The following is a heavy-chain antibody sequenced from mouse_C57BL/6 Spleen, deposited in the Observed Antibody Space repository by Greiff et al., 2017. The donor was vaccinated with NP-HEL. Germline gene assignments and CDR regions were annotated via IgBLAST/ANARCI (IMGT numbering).Heavy chain of an antibody. J-gene: IGHJ3*01. Sequence: QVQLQQPGAELVMPGASVKLSCKASGSTFTSYWMHWVKQRPGQGLEWIGEIDPSDSYTNYNQKFKGKSTLPVDKSSSTAYMQLSSLTSEDSAVYYCARYYDGSSYWFAYWGQGTLVTVSA. D-gene: IGHD1-1*01. V-gene: IGHV1-69*01. CDR3: ARYYDGSSYWFAY. CDR2: IDPSDSYT. CDR1: GSTFTSYW.